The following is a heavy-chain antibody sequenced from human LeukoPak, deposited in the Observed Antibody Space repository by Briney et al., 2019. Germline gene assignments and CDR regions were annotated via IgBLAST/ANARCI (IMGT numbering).Heavy chain of an antibody. CDR2: IYASGST. J-gene: IGHJ4*02. D-gene: IGHD2-2*01. Sequence: PSETLSLTCTVSGGSISSYYWSWIRQPPGKGLEWIGYIYASGSTNYNPSLKSRVTISVDTSKNRFSLKLSSVTAADTAVYYCARANGYCSSTSCQYYFDYWGQGTLVTVSS. CDR3: ARANGYCSSTSCQYYFDY. V-gene: IGHV4-4*09. CDR1: GGSISSYY.